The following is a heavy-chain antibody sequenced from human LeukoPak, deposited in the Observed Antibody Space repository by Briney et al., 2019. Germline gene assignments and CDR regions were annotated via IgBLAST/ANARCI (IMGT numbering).Heavy chain of an antibody. CDR3: ARESYYDILRAYYFDY. V-gene: IGHV1-46*01. D-gene: IGHD3-9*01. CDR2: INPSGGST. CDR1: GYTFTSYY. Sequence: GASVKVSCKASGYTFTSYYMHWVRQAPGQGLEWMGLINPSGGSTSYAQKFQGRVTMTRDTSTSTVYMELSSLRSEDTAVYYCARESYYDILRAYYFDYWGQGTLVTVSS. J-gene: IGHJ4*02.